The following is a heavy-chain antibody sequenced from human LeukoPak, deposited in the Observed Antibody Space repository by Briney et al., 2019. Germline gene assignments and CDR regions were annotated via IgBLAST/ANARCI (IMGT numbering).Heavy chain of an antibody. D-gene: IGHD4-23*01. CDR1: GYPINSAYY. J-gene: IGHJ4*02. CDR2: LFPGLSP. CDR3: AGMTTVIRGRRFDS. Sequence: SETLPHTRSVSGYPINSAYYWGWIRQPPGKGLEWIGNLFPGLSPEHPPSLEGRVTIFLDTSKNIFSLRLTSVPAADTALYFCAGMTTVIRGRRFDSWGQGALVTVSS. V-gene: IGHV4-38-2*01.